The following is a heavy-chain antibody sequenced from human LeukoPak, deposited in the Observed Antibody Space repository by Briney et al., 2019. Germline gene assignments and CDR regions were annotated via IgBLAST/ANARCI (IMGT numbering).Heavy chain of an antibody. CDR1: GFTFSSYG. D-gene: IGHD3-9*01. J-gene: IGHJ4*02. CDR2: ISGSGGST. Sequence: PGGSLRLACAASGFTFSSYGMSWVRQAPGKGLEWVSAISGSGGSTYYADSVKGRFTISRDNSKNTLYLQMNSLRAEDTAVYYCAKEPTNRYFDWLFDYWGQGTLVTVSS. V-gene: IGHV3-23*01. CDR3: AKEPTNRYFDWLFDY.